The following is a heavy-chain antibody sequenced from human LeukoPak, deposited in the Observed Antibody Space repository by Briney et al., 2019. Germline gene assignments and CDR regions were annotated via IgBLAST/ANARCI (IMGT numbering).Heavy chain of an antibody. D-gene: IGHD3-22*01. CDR1: GGSISSSSYY. J-gene: IGHJ3*02. CDR2: IYYSGST. CDR3: ARSITMIPLDAFDI. V-gene: IGHV4-39*01. Sequence: PSETLSLTCTVSGGSISSSSYYWGWIRQPPGKGLEWIGSIYYSGSTYYNPSLKSRVTISVDTSKNQFSLKLSSVTAADTAVYCCARSITMIPLDAFDIWGQGTLVTVSS.